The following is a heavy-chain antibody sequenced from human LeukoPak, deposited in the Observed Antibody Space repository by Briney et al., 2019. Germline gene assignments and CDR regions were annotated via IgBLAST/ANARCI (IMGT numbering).Heavy chain of an antibody. J-gene: IGHJ4*02. CDR3: ARTYGPEYYFDY. Sequence: QPGGSLRLSCTASGFTVSSNYMSWVRQAPGKGLEWVSVIYSGGSTYYADSVKGRFTISRDNSKNTLYLQMNSLRAEDTAVYYCARTYGPEYYFDYWGQGTLVTVSS. CDR1: GFTVSSNY. D-gene: IGHD3-16*01. CDR2: IYSGGST. V-gene: IGHV3-53*01.